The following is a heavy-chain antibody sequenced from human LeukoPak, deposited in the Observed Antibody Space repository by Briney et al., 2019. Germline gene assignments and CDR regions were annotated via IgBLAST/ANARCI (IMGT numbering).Heavy chain of an antibody. CDR3: AKDNPIEKVPGLGPGS. Sequence: GGSLRLSCAASGFTVSGNYMSWVRQAPGKGLEWVSLIYSGGTTYYADSVKGRFTISRDNSKNTLYLQMNSLRAEDTAVYYCAKDNPIEKVPGLGPGSWGQGTLVTVSS. V-gene: IGHV3-53*01. J-gene: IGHJ5*02. D-gene: IGHD2-2*01. CDR2: IYSGGTT. CDR1: GFTVSGNY.